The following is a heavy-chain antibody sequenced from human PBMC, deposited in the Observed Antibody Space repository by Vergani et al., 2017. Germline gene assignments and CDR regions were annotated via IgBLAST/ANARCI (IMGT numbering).Heavy chain of an antibody. Sequence: QVQLQESGPGLVKPSQTLSLTCTVSGGSISSGGYYWSWIRQHPGKGLEWIGYIYYSGSTYYNPSLKSRVTISVDTYKNQFSLKLSSVTAADTAVYYCARGDDLRGSGSWGAFDIWGQGTMVTVSS. CDR3: ARGDDLRGSGSWGAFDI. V-gene: IGHV4-31*03. CDR2: IYYSGST. D-gene: IGHD3-10*01. CDR1: GGSISSGGYY. J-gene: IGHJ3*02.